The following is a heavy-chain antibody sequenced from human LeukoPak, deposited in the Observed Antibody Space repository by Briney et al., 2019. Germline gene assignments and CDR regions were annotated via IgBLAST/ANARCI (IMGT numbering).Heavy chain of an antibody. CDR1: GFTVSSNY. CDR3: ARGIVATIPYFDY. CDR2: IYSGGST. V-gene: IGHV3-66*02. D-gene: IGHD5-12*01. Sequence: PGGSLRLSCAATGFTVSSNYMSWDRQAPGKGLEWVSVIYSGGSTYYADSVKGRFTISRDNSKNTLYLQMNSLRAEDTAVYYCARGIVATIPYFDYWGQGTLVTVSS. J-gene: IGHJ4*02.